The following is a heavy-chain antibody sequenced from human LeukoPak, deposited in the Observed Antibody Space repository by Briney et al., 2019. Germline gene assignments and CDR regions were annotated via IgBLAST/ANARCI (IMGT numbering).Heavy chain of an antibody. D-gene: IGHD3-10*01. CDR3: ARARSGSGSQHYYFYYMDV. V-gene: IGHV3-48*03. J-gene: IGHJ6*03. CDR2: ISGAGSTI. Sequence: GGSLRLSCAASGFTFSNYEMNWVRQAPGKGLEWLSYISGAGSTIYYADSVKGRFTISRDNAKNSLYLQMNSLRAEDTAVYYCARARSGSGSQHYYFYYMDVWGKGITVTISS. CDR1: GFTFSNYE.